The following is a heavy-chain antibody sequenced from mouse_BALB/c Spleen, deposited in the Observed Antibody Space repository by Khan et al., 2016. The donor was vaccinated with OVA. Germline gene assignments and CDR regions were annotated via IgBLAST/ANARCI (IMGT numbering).Heavy chain of an antibody. CDR1: GYTFPEYT. J-gene: IGHJ4*01. D-gene: IGHD3-3*01. Sequence: EVQLQQSGPELVKPGASVKISCKPSGYTFPEYTVHWVKQSLGKSLDWIGVINPKNGGTDYNQKFKGKATLTVDNSSSTAYMEFRSLTSDDSAVYYCARDAGRYWGQGTSVTVAS. CDR2: INPKNGGT. CDR3: ARDAGRY. V-gene: IGHV1-18*01.